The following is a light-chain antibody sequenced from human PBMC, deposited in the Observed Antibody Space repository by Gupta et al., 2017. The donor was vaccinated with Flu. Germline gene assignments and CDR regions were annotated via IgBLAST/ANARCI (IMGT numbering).Light chain of an antibody. CDR1: NIGSKS. Sequence: SYVLTQPPSVSVAPGQTARITCGGNNIGSKSVHWYQQKPGQAPVLVVYDDSDRPSGIPERLAGSNSGKTATLTISRVEAGDEADYDCQVWDSSSDHVVFGGGAKLTVL. J-gene: IGLJ2*01. CDR3: QVWDSSSDHVV. V-gene: IGLV3-21*02. CDR2: DDS.